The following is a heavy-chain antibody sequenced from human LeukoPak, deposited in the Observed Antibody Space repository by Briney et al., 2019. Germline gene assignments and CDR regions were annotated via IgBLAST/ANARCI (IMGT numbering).Heavy chain of an antibody. Sequence: GASVKVSCKASGDTFSSYAISWVRQAPGQGLEWMGGIIPIFGTANYAQKFQGRVTITADKSTSTAYVELSSLRSEDTAVYYCARGQWLASGWFDPWGQGTLVTVSS. CDR1: GDTFSSYA. V-gene: IGHV1-69*06. CDR2: IIPIFGTA. D-gene: IGHD6-19*01. J-gene: IGHJ5*02. CDR3: ARGQWLASGWFDP.